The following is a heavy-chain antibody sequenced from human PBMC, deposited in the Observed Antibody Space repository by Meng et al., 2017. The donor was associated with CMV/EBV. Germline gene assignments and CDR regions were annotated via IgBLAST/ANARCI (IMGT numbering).Heavy chain of an antibody. CDR2: IYYSGSN. V-gene: IGHV4-39*01. Sequence: SETLSLTCTVSGGSISSSSYYWGWIRQPPGKGLEWIGSIYYSGSNYYNPSLKSRVTISVDTSKNQFSLKLISVTAADTAVYYWGRLAVVPAARDAFDIWGQGTMVTVSS. D-gene: IGHD2-2*01. CDR3: GRLAVVPAARDAFDI. J-gene: IGHJ3*02. CDR1: GGSISSSSYY.